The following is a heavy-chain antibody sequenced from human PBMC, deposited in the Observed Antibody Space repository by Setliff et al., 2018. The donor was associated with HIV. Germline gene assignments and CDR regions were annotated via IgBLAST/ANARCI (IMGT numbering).Heavy chain of an antibody. Sequence: ASETLSLTCNVSGGSISSGSHYWSWIRQPAGKGLEWIGHIYRTGSTNYNPSLKSRVTISVDTSKNQFSLKLSSVTAADSAVYYCARYVAYDEDDFDIWGQGTMVTVSS. CDR3: ARYVAYDEDDFDI. V-gene: IGHV4-61*09. D-gene: IGHD3-16*01. J-gene: IGHJ3*02. CDR1: GGSISSGSHY. CDR2: IYRTGST.